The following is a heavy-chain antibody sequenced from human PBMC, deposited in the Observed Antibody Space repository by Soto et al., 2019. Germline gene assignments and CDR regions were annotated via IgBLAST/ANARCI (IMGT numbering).Heavy chain of an antibody. CDR1: GGSFSGYY. V-gene: IGHV4-34*01. CDR2: INHSGST. CDR3: ARVGITMVRGVTIQYYYYGMDV. Sequence: LSLTCAVYGGSFSGYYWSWIRQPPGKGLEWIGEINHSGSTNYNPSLKSRVTISVDTSKNQFSLKLSSVTAADTAVYYCARVGITMVRGVTIQYYYYGMDVWGQGTTVTVSS. D-gene: IGHD3-10*01. J-gene: IGHJ6*02.